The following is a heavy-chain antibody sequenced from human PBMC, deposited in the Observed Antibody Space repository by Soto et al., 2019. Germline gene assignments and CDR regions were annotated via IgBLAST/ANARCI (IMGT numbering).Heavy chain of an antibody. J-gene: IGHJ6*02. V-gene: IGHV3-53*02. CDR2: ISAGGST. Sequence: DEEVVETGGGSIQPGGSLRLSCAASGFFVFGNYMSWVRQAPGKGLEWVSGISAGGSTYYSDSVEARFTLSRDNSQNTLFLQMNNLGLEATAVYYCARHKYCDGRTFYAPHFYGMEVWCRGTTVILSS. CDR1: GFFVFGNY. CDR3: ARHKYCDGRTFYAPHFYGMEV. D-gene: IGHD2-21*01.